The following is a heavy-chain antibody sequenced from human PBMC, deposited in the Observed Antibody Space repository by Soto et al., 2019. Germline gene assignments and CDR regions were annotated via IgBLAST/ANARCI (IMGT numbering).Heavy chain of an antibody. V-gene: IGHV3-9*01. D-gene: IGHD6-19*01. Sequence: EVQLVESGGGLVQPGRSLRLSCAASGFTFDDYAMHWGRQAPGKGLEWVSGISWNSGSIGYADSVKGRFTISRDNAKNSLYLQMNSLRAEDTALYYCAKDISFSGWEFDYWGQGTLVTVSS. CDR3: AKDISFSGWEFDY. J-gene: IGHJ4*02. CDR2: ISWNSGSI. CDR1: GFTFDDYA.